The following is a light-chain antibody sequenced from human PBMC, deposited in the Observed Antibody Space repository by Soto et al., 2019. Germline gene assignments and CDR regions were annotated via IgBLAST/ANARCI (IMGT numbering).Light chain of an antibody. CDR2: EVN. J-gene: IGLJ1*01. Sequence: QSVLTQPPSASGSPGQSVTISCTGTSSDVGGYNLVSWYQQHPGEAPKLMISEVNERPSGVPDRFSGAKSGNTASLTVSGLRTEGEAYYYCSSYAGSNTFVFGTGTKLTVL. V-gene: IGLV2-8*01. CDR3: SSYAGSNTFV. CDR1: SSDVGGYNL.